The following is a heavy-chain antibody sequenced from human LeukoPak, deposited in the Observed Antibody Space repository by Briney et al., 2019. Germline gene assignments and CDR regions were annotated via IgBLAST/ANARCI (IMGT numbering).Heavy chain of an antibody. CDR3: ARRETGKWGLFDP. Sequence: SETLSLTCTVSGGSISSVRHYWTWVRQHPGKGLECIGYIHSSGTTYYSPSLKSRLTMSVDTSKNQFSLRLTSVTAADTAVYYCARRETGKWGLFDPWGEGTLVSV. CDR2: IHSSGTT. D-gene: IGHD1-1*01. V-gene: IGHV4-31*03. CDR1: GGSISSVRHY. J-gene: IGHJ5*02.